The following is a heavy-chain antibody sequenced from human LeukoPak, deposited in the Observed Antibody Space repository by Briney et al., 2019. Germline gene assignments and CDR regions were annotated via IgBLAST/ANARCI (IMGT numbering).Heavy chain of an antibody. CDR2: IYYSGAT. CDR1: GGSISSSSFY. J-gene: IGHJ4*02. CDR3: AREGGPYRPLDY. Sequence: SETLSLTCTVSGGSISSSSFYWGWIRQPPGKGLEWIGSIYYSGATFYNPSLKSRVTISVDKSENHISLKLTSVTAADTAVYYCAREGGPYRPLDYSGQGTLVTVAS. V-gene: IGHV4-39*02.